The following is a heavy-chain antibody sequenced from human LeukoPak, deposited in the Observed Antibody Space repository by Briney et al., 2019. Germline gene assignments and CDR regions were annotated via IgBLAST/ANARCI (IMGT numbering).Heavy chain of an antibody. J-gene: IGHJ3*02. CDR1: GGTFSSYA. Sequence: SVKVSCKASGGTFSSYAISWVRQAPGQGLEWMGGIIPIFGTANYAQKFQGRVTITTDESTSTAYMELSSLRSEDTAVYYCAAKRGYSYGYDDAFDIWGQRAMVTVSS. CDR2: IIPIFGTA. D-gene: IGHD5-18*01. CDR3: AAKRGYSYGYDDAFDI. V-gene: IGHV1-69*05.